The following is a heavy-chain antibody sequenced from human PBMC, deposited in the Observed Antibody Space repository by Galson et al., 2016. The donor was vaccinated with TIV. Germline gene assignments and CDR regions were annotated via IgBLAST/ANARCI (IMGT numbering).Heavy chain of an antibody. CDR1: GYMFSSYG. V-gene: IGHV3-30*02. CDR3: AKDSGSYFSYWYFDL. J-gene: IGHJ2*01. Sequence: SLRLSCAVSGYMFSSYGMHWVRQAPGRGLEWVAFIQYDGSNKYYADSVKGRFTISRDNSMNTLYLQMNSLRAEDTAVYYCAKDSGSYFSYWYFDLWGRGTLATVSS. CDR2: IQYDGSNK. D-gene: IGHD3-10*01.